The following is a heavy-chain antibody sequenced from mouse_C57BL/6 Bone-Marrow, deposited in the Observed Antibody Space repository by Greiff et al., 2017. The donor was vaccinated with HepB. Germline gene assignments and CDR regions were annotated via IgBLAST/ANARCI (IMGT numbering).Heavy chain of an antibody. CDR1: GYTFTDYN. CDR3: ARGGVDGYYDYAMDY. CDR2: INPNNGGT. D-gene: IGHD2-3*01. J-gene: IGHJ4*01. V-gene: IGHV1-18*01. Sequence: VQLKQSGPELVKPGASVKIPCKASGYTFTDYNMDWVKQSHGKSLEWIGDINPNNGGTIYNQKFKGKATLTVDKSSSTAYMELRSLTSEDTAVYYCARGGVDGYYDYAMDYWGQGTSVTVSS.